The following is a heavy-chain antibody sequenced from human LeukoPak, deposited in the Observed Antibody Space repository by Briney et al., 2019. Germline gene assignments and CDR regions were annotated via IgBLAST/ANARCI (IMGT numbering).Heavy chain of an antibody. Sequence: GGSLRLSCAASGFTFSDSGMHWVRQASGKGLEWVGRIRSKANSYATAYAASVKGRFTISRDDSKNTAYLQMNSLKTEDTAVYYCTRPLYYDSSGYVDDWGQGTLVTVSS. CDR1: GFTFSDSG. J-gene: IGHJ4*02. CDR3: TRPLYYDSSGYVDD. CDR2: IRSKANSYAT. V-gene: IGHV3-73*01. D-gene: IGHD3-22*01.